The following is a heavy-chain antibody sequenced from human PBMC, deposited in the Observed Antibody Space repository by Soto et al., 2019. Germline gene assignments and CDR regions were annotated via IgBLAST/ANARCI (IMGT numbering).Heavy chain of an antibody. CDR1: GYTFTSYD. CDR2: MNPNSGNT. J-gene: IGHJ6*02. Sequence: ASVKVSCKASGYTFTSYDINWVRQATGQGLEWMGWMNPNSGNTGYAQKFQGRVTMTRNTAISTAYMEPSSLRSEDTAVYYCARQIYGDYPYGMDVWGQGTTVTVSS. CDR3: ARQIYGDYPYGMDV. D-gene: IGHD4-17*01. V-gene: IGHV1-8*01.